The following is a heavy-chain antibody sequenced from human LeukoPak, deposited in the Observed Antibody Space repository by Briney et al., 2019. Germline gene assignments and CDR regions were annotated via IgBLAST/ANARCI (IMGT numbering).Heavy chain of an antibody. CDR2: IKQDGSEK. CDR3: ARGGTRVYSPSDY. CDR1: GFTFSSYW. V-gene: IGHV3-7*01. J-gene: IGHJ4*02. Sequence: GKSLRLSCAASGFTFSSYWMTWVRQAPGKGLEWVANIKQDGSEKYYVDFVKGRFTISRDNAKSSLYLQMNSLRAEDTALYYCARGGTRVYSPSDYWGQGTRVTVSS. D-gene: IGHD5-18*01.